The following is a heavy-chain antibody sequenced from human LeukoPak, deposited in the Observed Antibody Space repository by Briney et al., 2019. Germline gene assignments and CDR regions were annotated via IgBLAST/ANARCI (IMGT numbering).Heavy chain of an antibody. V-gene: IGHV3-74*01. CDR2: INSDGSST. Sequence: GGSLRLSCAASGFTFSSYWMHWVRQAPGKGLVWVSRINSDGSSTSYADSVKGRFTISRDNAKNTLYLQMNSLRAEDTAVYYCARAIDYDSSGYFGEYYFDYWGQGTLVTVSS. CDR1: GFTFSSYW. CDR3: ARAIDYDSSGYFGEYYFDY. J-gene: IGHJ4*02. D-gene: IGHD3-22*01.